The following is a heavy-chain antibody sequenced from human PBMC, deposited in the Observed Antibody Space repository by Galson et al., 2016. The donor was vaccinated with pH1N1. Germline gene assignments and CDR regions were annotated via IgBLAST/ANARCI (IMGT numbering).Heavy chain of an antibody. D-gene: IGHD4-17*01. CDR2: ISGSGSGT. Sequence: SLRLSCAASGFTFGAFAMTWVRQAPGKGLEWVSIISGSGSGTYYADSVKGRFTVSRDNSKNTLFLQMNSLRAVDTALYYCAKGAAVTTRPQIDYWGQGILVTVSS. V-gene: IGHV3-23*01. J-gene: IGHJ4*02. CDR3: AKGAAVTTRPQIDY. CDR1: GFTFGAFA.